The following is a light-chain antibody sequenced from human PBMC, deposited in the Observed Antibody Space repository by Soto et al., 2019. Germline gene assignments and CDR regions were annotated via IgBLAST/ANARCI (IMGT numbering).Light chain of an antibody. V-gene: IGKV1-39*01. CDR3: QQCYSSPRT. CDR1: QSISTY. CDR2: AAS. Sequence: DIQMTQSPSTLSASVGDRVTITCRASQSISTYLNWYQQKLGRAPTLLIYAASSLQSGVPSRFSGGGSGTDFTLTISSLQPEDFAMYFCQQCYSSPRTFGQGNKVEI. J-gene: IGKJ1*01.